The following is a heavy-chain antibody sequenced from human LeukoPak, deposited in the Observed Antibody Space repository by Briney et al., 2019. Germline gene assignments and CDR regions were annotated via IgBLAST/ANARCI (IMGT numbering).Heavy chain of an antibody. CDR1: GGSFSGYY. CDR3: ARVTMVRGVYYFDY. J-gene: IGHJ4*02. V-gene: IGHV4-34*01. CDR2: INHSGST. D-gene: IGHD3-10*01. Sequence: SETLSLTCAVYGGSFSGYYWSWIRQPPGKGLEWIGEINHSGSTNYNPSLKSRVTISVDTSKNQFSLKLSSVTAADTAVYYCARVTMVRGVYYFDYWGQGTLVTVSS.